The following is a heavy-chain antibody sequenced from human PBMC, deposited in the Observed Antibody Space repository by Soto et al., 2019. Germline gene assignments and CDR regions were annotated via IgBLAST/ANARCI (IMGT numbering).Heavy chain of an antibody. CDR3: ASTPTKAANRYYHYSMDV. CDR2: INPNSGGT. D-gene: IGHD6-25*01. Sequence: ASVKVSCKASAYTFTGYYLHWVRQAPGQGLEWIGWINPNSGGTNYAQNFHGRVTMTRDTPIIKASMDLGRRRTDDTAGYXCASTPTKAANRYYHYSMDVSVQATTLNGSS. CDR1: AYTFTGYY. J-gene: IGHJ6*02. V-gene: IGHV1-2*02.